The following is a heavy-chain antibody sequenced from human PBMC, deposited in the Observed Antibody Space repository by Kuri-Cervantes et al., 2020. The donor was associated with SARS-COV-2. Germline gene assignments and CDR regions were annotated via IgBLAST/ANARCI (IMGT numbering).Heavy chain of an antibody. CDR2: ISAYNGNT. V-gene: IGHV1-18*01. Sequence: ASVKVSCKASGYTFTSYGISWVRQAPGQGLEWMGWISAYNGNTNYAQKLQGRVTMTTDTSTSTAYMELRSLRSDDTAVYYCARYGFRMVRGANPESYYFGYWGQGTLVTVSS. J-gene: IGHJ4*02. CDR1: GYTFTSYG. D-gene: IGHD3-10*01. CDR3: ARYGFRMVRGANPESYYFGY.